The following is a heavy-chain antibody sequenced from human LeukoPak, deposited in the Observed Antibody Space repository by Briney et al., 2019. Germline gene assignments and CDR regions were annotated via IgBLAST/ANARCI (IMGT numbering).Heavy chain of an antibody. J-gene: IGHJ4*02. CDR3: ARESHRLYDYVWGSYESKHY. CDR2: ISAYNGNT. D-gene: IGHD3-16*01. CDR1: GYTFTSYG. V-gene: IGHV1-18*01. Sequence: ASVKVSCKASGYTFTSYGISWVRQAPGQGLEWMGWISAYNGNTNYAQKLQGRVTMTTDTSTSTAYMELRSLRSDDTAVYYCARESHRLYDYVWGSYESKHYWGQGTLVTVSS.